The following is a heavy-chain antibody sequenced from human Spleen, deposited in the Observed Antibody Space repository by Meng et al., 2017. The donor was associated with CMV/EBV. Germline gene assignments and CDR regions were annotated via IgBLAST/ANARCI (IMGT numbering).Heavy chain of an antibody. CDR3: AKNDFWDRGGMDV. CDR1: GFTFSNYE. V-gene: IGHV3-30*18. Sequence: GGSLRLSCAASGFTFSNYEMNWVRQAPGKGLEWVAIISYDESTKYYADSVKGRFTISRDNSKNTLYLEMNSLRAEDTAVYYCAKNDFWDRGGMDVWGQGTTVTVSS. D-gene: IGHD3-3*01. J-gene: IGHJ6*02. CDR2: ISYDESTK.